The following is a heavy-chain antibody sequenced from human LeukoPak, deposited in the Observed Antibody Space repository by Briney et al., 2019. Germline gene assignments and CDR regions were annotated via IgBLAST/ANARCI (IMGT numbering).Heavy chain of an antibody. J-gene: IGHJ6*03. Sequence: SETLSLTCTVSGFSISSGSFWCWLRQPPGRGLGWLGSIYHSGSTYYNLSLKSGVTISVDTFNNLLSLHLRSVTASDSAVYFCWRTWNYGYYYYMDVWGKGTTLTVSS. CDR3: WRTWNYGYYYYMDV. CDR1: GFSISSGSF. D-gene: IGHD5-12*01. CDR2: IYHSGST. V-gene: IGHV4-38-2*02.